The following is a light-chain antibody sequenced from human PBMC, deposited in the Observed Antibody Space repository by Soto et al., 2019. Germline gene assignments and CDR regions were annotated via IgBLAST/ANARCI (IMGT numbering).Light chain of an antibody. V-gene: IGKV1-5*03. CDR2: KAS. Sequence: DIQMTQSPSTLSASVGDRVTITCRASQSISGWLTWYQQKAGQAPKLLIYKASIVESGVPSRFSGSGSGTEFTLTISSLQPDDSATYYCQQYSYFATFGQGTRVEVK. CDR3: QQYSYFAT. CDR1: QSISGW. J-gene: IGKJ1*01.